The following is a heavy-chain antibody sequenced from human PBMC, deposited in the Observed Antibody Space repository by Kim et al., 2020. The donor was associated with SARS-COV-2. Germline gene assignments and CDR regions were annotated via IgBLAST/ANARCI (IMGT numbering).Heavy chain of an antibody. J-gene: IGHJ5*02. V-gene: IGHV3-7*01. Sequence: DSWKGRFATSRDNAKNSLYLQMNSLRTEDTAVYSCAREGGIVAYNLFDPWGQGTLVTVSS. CDR3: AREGGIVAYNLFDP. D-gene: IGHD1-26*01.